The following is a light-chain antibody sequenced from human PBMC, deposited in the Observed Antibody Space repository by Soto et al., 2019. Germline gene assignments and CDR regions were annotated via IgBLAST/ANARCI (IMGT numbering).Light chain of an antibody. CDR3: ASWDDSLNGPV. J-gene: IGLJ1*01. CDR2: TNT. V-gene: IGLV1-44*01. Sequence: QPVLTQPASASGTPGQRVTISCSGSSSNVGGNPVNWYQHVPTTTPKLLIYTNTHRPSWVPDRFFGSKSGTSASLAISALQPEDEADYYCASWDDSLNGPVFGTGTKLTVL. CDR1: SSNVGGNP.